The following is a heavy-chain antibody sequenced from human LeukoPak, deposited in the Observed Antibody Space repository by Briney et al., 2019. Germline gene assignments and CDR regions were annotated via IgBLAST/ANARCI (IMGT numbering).Heavy chain of an antibody. CDR1: GGTFSSYA. D-gene: IGHD6-19*01. Sequence: SVKVSCKASGGTFSSYAISWVRQAPGQGLEWMGGIIPIFGTANYAQKFQGRVTMTRDTSTSTVYMELSSLRSEDTAVYYCAKSSGWSPQDYWGQGTLVTVSS. CDR3: AKSSGWSPQDY. V-gene: IGHV1-69*05. CDR2: IIPIFGTA. J-gene: IGHJ4*02.